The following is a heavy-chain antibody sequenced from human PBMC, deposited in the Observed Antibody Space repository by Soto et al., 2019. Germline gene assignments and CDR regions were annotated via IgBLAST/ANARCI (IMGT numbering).Heavy chain of an antibody. CDR3: ATEVGANPTGYFHH. J-gene: IGHJ1*01. CDR2: IGGKGVNT. CDR1: GFTFSSYA. Sequence: EVQLLESGGGLVQPGGTLRLSCTASGFTFSSYAMSWVRQAPGKGLEWVAAIGGKGVNTYYAGSVTSRFTISRDNSENTLCLQMDSSRAEDTAIYECATEVGANPTGYFHHWGQGTLVTVSS. D-gene: IGHD1-26*01. V-gene: IGHV3-23*01.